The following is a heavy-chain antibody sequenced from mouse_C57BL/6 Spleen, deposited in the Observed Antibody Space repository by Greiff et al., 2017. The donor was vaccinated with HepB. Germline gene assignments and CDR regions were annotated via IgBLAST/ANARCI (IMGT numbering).Heavy chain of an antibody. Sequence: EVHLVESGGGLVQPKGSLKLSCAASGFSFNTYAMNWVRQAPGKGLEWVARIRSKSNNYATYYADSVKDRFTISRDDSESMLYLQMNNLKTEDTARYYCVRNFYYGNGYFDVWGTGTTVTVSS. V-gene: IGHV10-1*01. CDR3: VRNFYYGNGYFDV. J-gene: IGHJ1*03. CDR1: GFSFNTYA. D-gene: IGHD2-1*01. CDR2: IRSKSNNYAT.